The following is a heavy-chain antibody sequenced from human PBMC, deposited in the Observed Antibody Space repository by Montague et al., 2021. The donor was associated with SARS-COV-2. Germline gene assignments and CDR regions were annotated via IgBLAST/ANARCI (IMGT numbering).Heavy chain of an antibody. Sequence: SETLSLTCTVSGGSISRSYWTWVRQPPGKGLEWIGYIYYSGTTKYNPALKSRVTISVDTAKNQFSLKLASVTAADTAVYYCARVSSSAIRRVIKTSGYYALDVWGQGTTVRVSS. CDR1: GGSISRSY. CDR2: IYYSGTT. D-gene: IGHD3-10*01. CDR3: ARVSSSAIRRVIKTSGYYALDV. V-gene: IGHV4-59*08. J-gene: IGHJ6*02.